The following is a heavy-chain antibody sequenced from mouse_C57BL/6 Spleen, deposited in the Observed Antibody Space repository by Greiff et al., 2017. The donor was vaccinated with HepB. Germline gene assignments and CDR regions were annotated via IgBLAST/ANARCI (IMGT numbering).Heavy chain of an antibody. V-gene: IGHV1-26*01. J-gene: IGHJ1*03. CDR1: GYTFTDYY. CDR3: ARNFYDYDEGYWYFDV. Sequence: EVQLQQSGPELVKPGASVKISCKASGYTFTDYYMNWVKQSHGKSLEWIGDINPNNGGTSYNQKFKGKATLTVDKSSSTAYMELRSLTSEDSAVYYCARNFYDYDEGYWYFDVWGTGTTVTVSS. CDR2: INPNNGGT. D-gene: IGHD2-4*01.